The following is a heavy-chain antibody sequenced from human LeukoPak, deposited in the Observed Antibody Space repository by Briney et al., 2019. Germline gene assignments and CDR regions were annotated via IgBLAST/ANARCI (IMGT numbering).Heavy chain of an antibody. D-gene: IGHD3-10*01. J-gene: IGHJ6*03. CDR2: ISTTSSSSYI. CDR1: GFTFSRYA. V-gene: IGHV3-21*01. CDR3: ARVMAGYSYMDV. Sequence: GGSLRLSCAASGFTFSRYAMNWVRQAPGKGLEWVSSISTTSSSSYIHYADSMKGRFTISRHNAKSSLYLQMNSLRAEDTAVYYCARVMAGYSYMDVWGKGTTVTVSS.